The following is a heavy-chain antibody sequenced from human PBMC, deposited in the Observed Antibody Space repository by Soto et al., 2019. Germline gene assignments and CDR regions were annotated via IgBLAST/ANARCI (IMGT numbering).Heavy chain of an antibody. CDR2: IGRTGIDR. CDR3: VCDDYRRY. D-gene: IGHD4-4*01. Sequence: EVQLVESGGGLVKPGGSLRLSCAASGFSFSTSTMNWVRQAPGKGLEFVSSIGRTGIDRYYIDSVKGRFTISRDNAQNSLYLQMNSLRAEDTALYYCVCDDYRRYWGQGTLVTVSS. V-gene: IGHV3-21*01. CDR1: GFSFSTST. J-gene: IGHJ4*02.